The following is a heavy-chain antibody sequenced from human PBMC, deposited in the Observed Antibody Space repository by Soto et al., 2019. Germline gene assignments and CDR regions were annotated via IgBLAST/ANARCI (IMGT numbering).Heavy chain of an antibody. CDR1: GYSSTSYW. V-gene: IGHV5-10-1*01. CDR2: IDPSDSYT. CDR3: ARRAHSSGWKRFCVY. J-gene: IGHJ4*02. Sequence: GEYLKIACKGSGYSSTSYWISWVRQMPGKGLEWMGRIDPSDSYTNYSPSFQGHVTISADKSISTAYLQWSSLKASDTAMYYCARRAHSSGWKRFCVYCGQGILVTGSS. D-gene: IGHD6-19*01.